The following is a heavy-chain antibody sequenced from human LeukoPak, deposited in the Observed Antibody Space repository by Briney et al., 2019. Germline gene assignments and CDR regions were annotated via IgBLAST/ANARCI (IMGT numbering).Heavy chain of an antibody. CDR3: AGDWRGHCSGGSCYVF. CDR1: GGSIGSGSYY. CDR2: IYTSVTT. J-gene: IGHJ4*02. D-gene: IGHD2-15*01. V-gene: IGHV4-61*02. Sequence: SETLSLTCTVSGGSIGSGSYYWSWIRQPAGKGLEWIGRIYTSVTTNYNPSLKSRVTISIDTSKNQVSLKLSSVTAADTAVYYCAGDWRGHCSGGSCYVFWGQGTLVTVSS.